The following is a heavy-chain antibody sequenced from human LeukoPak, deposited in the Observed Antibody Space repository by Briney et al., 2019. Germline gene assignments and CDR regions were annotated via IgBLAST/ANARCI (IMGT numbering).Heavy chain of an antibody. D-gene: IGHD4-11*01. CDR2: IWSDATNK. J-gene: IGHJ4*02. Sequence: VRTLRLSCEASVFTFSHCGMHWVRQAPGNGLEWVAVIWSDATNKYYSDSVNGRFTITRENFKRTVSLQMNSLRAEDTAVYYCVKGAQRGFDYSNSLQHWGQGSLVTVSS. CDR3: VKGAQRGFDYSNSLQH. V-gene: IGHV3-33*06. CDR1: VFTFSHCG.